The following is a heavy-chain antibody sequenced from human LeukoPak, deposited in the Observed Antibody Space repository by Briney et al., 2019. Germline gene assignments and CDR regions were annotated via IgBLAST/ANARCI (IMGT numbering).Heavy chain of an antibody. CDR3: ARLHYESSGKYYYYGMDV. V-gene: IGHV4-39*01. CDR2: IYYSGST. J-gene: IGHJ6*02. D-gene: IGHD3-22*01. Sequence: SETLSLTCTVSGGSISSSSYYWGWIRQPPGKGLEWIGRIYYSGSTYYNPSLKSRVTIPVDTSKNQFSLKLSSVTAADTAVYYCARLHYESSGKYYYYGMDVWGQGTTVTVSS. CDR1: GGSISSSSYY.